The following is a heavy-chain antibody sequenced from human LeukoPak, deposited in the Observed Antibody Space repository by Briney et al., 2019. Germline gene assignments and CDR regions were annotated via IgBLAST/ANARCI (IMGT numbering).Heavy chain of an antibody. Sequence: GGSLRLSCAASGFTFSSYGMHRVRQAPGKGLVWVSRINADGSITTYADSVRGRFTISRDNAKNTLYLQMNSLTAADTAVYYCARDYGWGTAGDYWGQGILVTVSS. CDR2: INADGSIT. J-gene: IGHJ4*02. D-gene: IGHD3-16*01. V-gene: IGHV3-74*01. CDR1: GFTFSSYG. CDR3: ARDYGWGTAGDY.